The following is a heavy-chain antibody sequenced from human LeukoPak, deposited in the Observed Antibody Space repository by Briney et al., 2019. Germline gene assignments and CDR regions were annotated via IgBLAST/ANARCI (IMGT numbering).Heavy chain of an antibody. Sequence: PGGSLRLSCAASGFTLSSYATRCVRQAPGKGIEWVAVILYDGSNKYYADSVKGRITISRDNSKNTLYLKMNSLRAEDTAVYYCARDKDALALSTGFDYWGQGTLVTVSS. J-gene: IGHJ4*02. CDR1: GFTLSSYA. CDR3: ARDKDALALSTGFDY. V-gene: IGHV3-30*01. D-gene: IGHD2/OR15-2a*01. CDR2: ILYDGSNK.